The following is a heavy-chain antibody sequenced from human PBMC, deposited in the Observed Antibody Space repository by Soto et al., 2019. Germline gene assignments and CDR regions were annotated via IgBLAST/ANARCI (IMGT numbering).Heavy chain of an antibody. D-gene: IGHD3-10*01. CDR3: AREALDYYGSGSYRYYYYMDV. V-gene: IGHV3-53*01. CDR2: IYSGGST. CDR1: GFTVSSNY. J-gene: IGHJ6*03. Sequence: GGSLRLSCAASGFTVSSNYMSWVRQAPGKGLEWVSVIYSGGSTYYADSVKGRFTISRDNSKNTLYLQMNSLRAEDTAVYYCAREALDYYGSGSYRYYYYMDVWGKGTTVTVSS.